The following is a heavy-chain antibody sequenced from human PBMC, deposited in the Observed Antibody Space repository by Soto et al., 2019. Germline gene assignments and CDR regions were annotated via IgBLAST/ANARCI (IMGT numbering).Heavy chain of an antibody. V-gene: IGHV4-38-2*01. CDR1: VSSITITYY. J-gene: IGHJ4*02. D-gene: IGHD6-13*01. Sequence: PXETLSLTCAFSVSSITITYYWGWVRQPPGKGLEWIGSIHHSGSVFESGSTHYNPSFKSRVTISADTSKNQFSLKLTSVTAADTAVYFCARNSSSSYFDYWGQGTLVTVSS. CDR2: IHHSGSVFESGST. CDR3: ARNSSSSYFDY.